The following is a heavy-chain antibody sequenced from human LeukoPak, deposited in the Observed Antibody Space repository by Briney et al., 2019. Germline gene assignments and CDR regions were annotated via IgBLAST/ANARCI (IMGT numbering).Heavy chain of an antibody. CDR3: ARVYTGSSWDYYYYMDV. D-gene: IGHD6-13*01. CDR2: ISHTGSS. V-gene: IGHV4-38-2*02. Sequence: PSETLSLTCTVSGYSISNGHYWGWIRQPPGQGLEWIGSISHTGSSYYNPSLKSRVTISVDTSKNQFSLRLSSVTAADTALYYCARVYTGSSWDYYYYMDVWGKGTTVTVSS. J-gene: IGHJ6*03. CDR1: GYSISNGHY.